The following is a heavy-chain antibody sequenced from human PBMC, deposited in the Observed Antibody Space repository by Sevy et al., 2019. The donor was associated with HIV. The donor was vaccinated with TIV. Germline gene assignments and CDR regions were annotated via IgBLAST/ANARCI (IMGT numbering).Heavy chain of an antibody. Sequence: GGSLRLSSTVSGFTFSDYYMTWIRQAPGKGLEWVSHISSRGSIIYDADSVKGRFTISRDNAKNSLYLQMNSLRAEDTAVYYCARVRYDTRSYYFDYRGQGTLVTVSS. CDR3: ARVRYDTRSYYFDY. CDR1: GFTFSDYY. V-gene: IGHV3-11*01. J-gene: IGHJ4*02. CDR2: ISSRGSII. D-gene: IGHD3-22*01.